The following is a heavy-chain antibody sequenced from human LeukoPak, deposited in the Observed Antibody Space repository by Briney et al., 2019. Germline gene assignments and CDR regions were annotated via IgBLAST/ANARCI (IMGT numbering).Heavy chain of an antibody. CDR2: INPNSGGT. Sequence: ASVKVSCKASGGTFSSYAISWVRQAPGQGLEWMGRINPNSGGTNYAQKFQGRVTMTRDTSISTAYMELSRLRSDDTAVYYCAREHDSSGSDAFDIWGQGTMVTVSS. V-gene: IGHV1-2*06. CDR3: AREHDSSGSDAFDI. D-gene: IGHD3-22*01. CDR1: GGTFSSYA. J-gene: IGHJ3*02.